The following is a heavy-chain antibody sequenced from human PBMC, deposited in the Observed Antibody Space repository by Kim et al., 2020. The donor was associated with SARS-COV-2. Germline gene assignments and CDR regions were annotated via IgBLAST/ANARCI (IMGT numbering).Heavy chain of an antibody. CDR3: ARGSKGSGSYIYYYYGMDV. CDR2: INHSGST. CDR1: GGSFSGYY. Sequence: SETLSLTCAVYGGSFSGYYWSWIRQPPGKGLEWIGEINHSGSTNYNPSLKSRVTISVDTSKNQFSLKLSSVTAADTAVYYCARGSKGSGSYIYYYYGMDVWGQGTTVTVSS. J-gene: IGHJ6*02. V-gene: IGHV4-34*01. D-gene: IGHD3-10*01.